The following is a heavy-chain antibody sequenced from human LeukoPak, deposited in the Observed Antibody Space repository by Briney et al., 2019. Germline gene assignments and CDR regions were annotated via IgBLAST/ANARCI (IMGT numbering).Heavy chain of an antibody. V-gene: IGHV4-61*02. Sequence: SETLSLTCTVSGGSISSGSYYWSWIRQPAGKGLEWIGRIYTSGSTNYNPSLKSRVTISVDTSKNQFSLKLSSVTAADTAVYYCARGGGLTGTTSHWGQGTLVTVSS. D-gene: IGHD1-7*01. CDR2: IYTSGST. CDR3: ARGGGLTGTTSH. CDR1: GGSISSGSYY. J-gene: IGHJ4*02.